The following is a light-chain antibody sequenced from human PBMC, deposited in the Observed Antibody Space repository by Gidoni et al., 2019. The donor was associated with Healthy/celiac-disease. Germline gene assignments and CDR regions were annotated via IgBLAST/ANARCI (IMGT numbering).Light chain of an antibody. Sequence: EIVMTQSTATLSVSPGERATLSCRASQSVSSNLAWYQQKPGQAPRLLIYGESTRATGIPARFSGSGSGTEFTLTISSLQSEDFAVYYCQQYNNWPRGTFGGGTKVEIK. V-gene: IGKV3-15*01. CDR2: GES. CDR3: QQYNNWPRGT. CDR1: QSVSSN. J-gene: IGKJ4*01.